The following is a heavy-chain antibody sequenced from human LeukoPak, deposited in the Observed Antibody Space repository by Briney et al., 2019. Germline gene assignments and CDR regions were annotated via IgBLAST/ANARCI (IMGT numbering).Heavy chain of an antibody. CDR1: GGSISSYY. J-gene: IGHJ4*02. CDR2: IDHSGNT. CDR3: ARGPNYYDSSGYYSLDY. V-gene: IGHV4-59*01. Sequence: SETLSLTCTVSGGSISSYYWSWIRQPPGKGLEWIGEIDHSGNTNYNPSLKSRVTISVDTSKNQFSLKLSSVTAADTAVYYCARGPNYYDSSGYYSLDYWGQGTLVTVSS. D-gene: IGHD3-22*01.